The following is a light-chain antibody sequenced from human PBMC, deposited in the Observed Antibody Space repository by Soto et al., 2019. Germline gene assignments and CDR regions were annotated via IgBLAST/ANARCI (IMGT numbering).Light chain of an antibody. V-gene: IGKV1-9*01. CDR3: QQLNSYPLT. J-gene: IGKJ4*01. CDR2: ATS. Sequence: VQLTQSPSILSASIGDRLTITCRASQGINNFLAWYQRKPGKAPKLLIYATSSLQSGVPSRFNGSGSGTDFTLTISSLQPEDFATYYCQQLNSYPLTFGGGTKVDIK. CDR1: QGINNF.